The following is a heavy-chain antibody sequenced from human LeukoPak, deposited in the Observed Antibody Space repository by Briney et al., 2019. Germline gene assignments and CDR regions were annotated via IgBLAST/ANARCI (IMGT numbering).Heavy chain of an antibody. V-gene: IGHV4-31*03. CDR1: GGSISSGGYY. CDR3: ARAALSNYYDSSGDAFDI. D-gene: IGHD3-22*01. Sequence: PSETLSLTCTVSGGSISSGGYYWSWIRQHPGKGLEWIGYIYYSGSTYYNPSLKSRVTISVGTSKNQFSLKLSSVTAADTAVYYCARAALSNYYDSSGDAFDIWGQGTMVTVSS. J-gene: IGHJ3*02. CDR2: IYYSGST.